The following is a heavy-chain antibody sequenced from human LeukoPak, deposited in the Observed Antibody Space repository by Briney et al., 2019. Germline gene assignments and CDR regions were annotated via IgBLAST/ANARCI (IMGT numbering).Heavy chain of an antibody. D-gene: IGHD3-22*01. J-gene: IGHJ4*02. CDR3: ATYYLDTSARD. Sequence: GASVKVSCKASGYAFTGYYMFWVRQAPGQGPEWMGWINPNSGGTNYAQKFQGRVTMTRDTSISTGYMELSRLRSDDTAVYYCATYYLDTSARDWGQGTLVTVSS. CDR2: INPNSGGT. V-gene: IGHV1-2*02. CDR1: GYAFTGYY.